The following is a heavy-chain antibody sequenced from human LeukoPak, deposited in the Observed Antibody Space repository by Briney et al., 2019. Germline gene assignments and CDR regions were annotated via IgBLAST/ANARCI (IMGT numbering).Heavy chain of an antibody. CDR3: ARGAAAGTGYYYYMDV. CDR1: GGIFSTYA. D-gene: IGHD6-13*01. J-gene: IGHJ6*03. V-gene: IGHV1-69*06. CDR2: IIPIFGTA. Sequence: GSSVKASCKASGGIFSTYAISWVRQAPSQELEWMGGIIPIFGTANNAQKFQGRVTITADKSTSTAYMELSSLRSEDTAVYYCARGAAAGTGYYYYMDVWGKGTTVTVSS.